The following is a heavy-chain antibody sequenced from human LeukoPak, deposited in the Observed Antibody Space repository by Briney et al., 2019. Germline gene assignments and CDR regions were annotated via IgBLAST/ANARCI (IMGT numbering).Heavy chain of an antibody. V-gene: IGHV3-33*06. J-gene: IGHJ3*02. D-gene: IGHD1-1*01. CDR2: IWYDGSYE. Sequence: PGGSLRLSCAASGFIFKNYGTHWVRQAPGKGLEWVAVIWYDGSYEDYGDSVKGRLSTSRDNSKNTVYLQMNSLRAEDTAVYYCAKDYIWIGSSGLRTGAFDIWGQGTRVTVSS. CDR3: AKDYIWIGSSGLRTGAFDI. CDR1: GFIFKNYG.